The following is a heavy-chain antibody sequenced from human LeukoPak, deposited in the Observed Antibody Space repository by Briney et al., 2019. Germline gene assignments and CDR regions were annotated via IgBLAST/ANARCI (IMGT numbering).Heavy chain of an antibody. J-gene: IGHJ4*02. Sequence: GGSLRLSCAASGFIVSDYWKSWVRQAPRKRPEWVVDIKKDGSDTYSVRPVKGRFTISRDNAKNLLYLQMNSLRAEDTAVYYCARDSLIQYGSGSYWGFDYWGQGILVTVSS. CDR1: GFIVSDYW. V-gene: IGHV3-7*03. CDR3: ARDSLIQYGSGSYWGFDY. CDR2: IKKDGSDT. D-gene: IGHD3-10*01.